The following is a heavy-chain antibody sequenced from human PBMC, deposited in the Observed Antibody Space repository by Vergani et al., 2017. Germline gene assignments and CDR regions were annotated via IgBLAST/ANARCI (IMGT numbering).Heavy chain of an antibody. CDR2: IRHDGIT. D-gene: IGHD2-8*01. CDR3: AREGYCTNGVCFTLFDV. V-gene: IGHV4-34*01. Sequence: QAQLQQWGAGLLKPSETLSLTCAIYGGSFNDYWWTWIRQPPGKGLEWIGEIRHDGITHYSPSLKSRVTISIDTSTHQFSLNLRSVTAADTAVYYCAREGYCTNGVCFTLFDVWCQGALVTVSS. J-gene: IGHJ4*02. CDR1: GGSFNDYW.